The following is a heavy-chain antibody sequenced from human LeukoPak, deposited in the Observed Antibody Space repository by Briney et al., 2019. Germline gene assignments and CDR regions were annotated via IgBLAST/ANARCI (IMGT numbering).Heavy chain of an antibody. CDR3: ARDRRYYYYMDV. Sequence: SETLSLTCTVSGGSISSSSYYWGWIRQPPGKGLEWIGSIYHSGRTYYNPSLKSRVTISVDTSKNQVSLKLSSVTAADTAVYYCARDRRYYYYMDVWGKGTTVTVSS. CDR1: GGSISSSSYY. J-gene: IGHJ6*03. V-gene: IGHV4-39*07. CDR2: IYHSGRT.